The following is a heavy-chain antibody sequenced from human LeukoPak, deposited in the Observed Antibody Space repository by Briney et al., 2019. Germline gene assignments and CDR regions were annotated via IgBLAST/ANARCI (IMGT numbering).Heavy chain of an antibody. J-gene: IGHJ4*02. Sequence: GRSLRLSCAASGFTFSSYGMHWVRQAPGKGLEWVAVISYDGSNKYYADSVKGRFTISRDNSKNTLYLQMNSLRAEDTAVYYCAKDWYSGSYLYYFDYWGQGTLVTVSS. V-gene: IGHV3-30*18. D-gene: IGHD1-26*01. CDR1: GFTFSSYG. CDR3: AKDWYSGSYLYYFDY. CDR2: ISYDGSNK.